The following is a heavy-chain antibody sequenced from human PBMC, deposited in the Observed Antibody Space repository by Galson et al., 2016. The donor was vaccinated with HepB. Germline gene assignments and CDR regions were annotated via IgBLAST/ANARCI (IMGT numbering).Heavy chain of an antibody. CDR3: AGRCRQGNYWSWGFDC. CDR2: IYLGDSET. CDR1: GYTFSTCW. Sequence: QSGAEVKKPGESLKISCKGSGYTFSTCWTTWVRQMPGKGLEWMGIIYLGDSETRYSPSFQGQVTISADKSISTAYLQWSSLKPSDTAMYYLAGRCRQGNYWSWGFDCWGQGTLVTVSS. V-gene: IGHV5-51*01. J-gene: IGHJ4*02. D-gene: IGHD5-24*01.